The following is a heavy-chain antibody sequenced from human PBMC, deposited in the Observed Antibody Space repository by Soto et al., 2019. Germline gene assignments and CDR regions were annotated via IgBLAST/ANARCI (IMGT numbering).Heavy chain of an antibody. Sequence: SVNGSCKSSGGTFSNYPSSWVRQTPGQGLEWMGGIIPLFGTPNYAQKFQGRVTFTAHKSTSTAYMELRSLRSDDTAVYYCARGWETVGTTTPFAYWGQGTLVTVSS. CDR1: GGTFSNYP. V-gene: IGHV1-69*06. D-gene: IGHD1-26*01. CDR2: IIPLFGTP. CDR3: ARGWETVGTTTPFAY. J-gene: IGHJ4*02.